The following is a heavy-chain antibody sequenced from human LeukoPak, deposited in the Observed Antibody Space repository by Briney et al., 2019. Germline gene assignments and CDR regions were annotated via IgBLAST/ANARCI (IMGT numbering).Heavy chain of an antibody. CDR3: ARGGSGGIYYAMDV. CDR2: INPNSGGT. Sequence: ASVKVSCKASGYTXTGYYMHWVRQAPGQGLEWMGWINPNSGGTNYAQKFQGRVTMTRDTSISTVYMDLSRLRSDDTAVYHCARGGSGGIYYAMDVWGQGTTVTVSS. V-gene: IGHV1-2*02. CDR1: GYTXTGYY. D-gene: IGHD1-26*01. J-gene: IGHJ6*02.